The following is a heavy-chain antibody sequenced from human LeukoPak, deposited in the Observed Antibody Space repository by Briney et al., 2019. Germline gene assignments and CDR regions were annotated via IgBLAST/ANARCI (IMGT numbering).Heavy chain of an antibody. Sequence: GGSLRLSCAASGFTFSSYSMTWVRQAPGKGLEWVGHIKSKTDGGTTDYAAPVKGRFTISRDDSKNTLYLQMNSLKTEDTAVYYCTTGGQDGYLFDYWGQGTLVTVSS. CDR3: TTGGQDGYLFDY. CDR2: IKSKTDGGTT. CDR1: GFTFSSYS. V-gene: IGHV3-15*01. J-gene: IGHJ4*02. D-gene: IGHD6-25*01.